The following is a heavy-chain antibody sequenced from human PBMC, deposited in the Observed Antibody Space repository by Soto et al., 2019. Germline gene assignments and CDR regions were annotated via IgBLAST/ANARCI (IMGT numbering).Heavy chain of an antibody. D-gene: IGHD4-17*01. CDR1: GYTFTSYD. Sequence: QVQLVQSGAEVKKPGASVKLSCKASGYTFTSYDITWVRQATGQGLEWMGWMNPNSGNTGCAQKFQGRVTMTRNTSISTAYMELSSLRSEDTAEYYCAREDYGGRPGYWGQGTLVTVSS. CDR3: AREDYGGRPGY. CDR2: MNPNSGNT. J-gene: IGHJ4*02. V-gene: IGHV1-8*01.